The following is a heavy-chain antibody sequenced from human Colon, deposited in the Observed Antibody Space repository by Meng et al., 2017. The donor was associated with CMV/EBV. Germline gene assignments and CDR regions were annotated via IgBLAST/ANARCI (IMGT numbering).Heavy chain of an antibody. Sequence: ASVKVSCKASGYTFTSYGIRWVRQAPGQGLEWMGWISAYNGNTNYAQKLQGRVTMTTDTSTSTAYMELRSLRSDDTAVYYCARDSIVVVPAAIYSLGYFDYWGQGTLVTVSS. CDR2: ISAYNGNT. CDR1: GYTFTSYG. V-gene: IGHV1-18*01. J-gene: IGHJ4*02. D-gene: IGHD2-2*01. CDR3: ARDSIVVVPAAIYSLGYFDY.